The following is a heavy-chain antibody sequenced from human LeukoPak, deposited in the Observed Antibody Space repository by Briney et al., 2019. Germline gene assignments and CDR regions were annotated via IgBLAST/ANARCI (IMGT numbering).Heavy chain of an antibody. J-gene: IGHJ4*02. Sequence: SETLSLTCTVSGGSMNDYYWTWIRQPPGKGLEWIGDMYYSGSTNYNPSLKSRLTISLDRSKNQFSLKMSSVNTADTAMYYCARGRPWVQLWAVDSWGQGTLVTVSS. D-gene: IGHD5-18*01. CDR1: GGSMNDYY. CDR2: MYYSGST. V-gene: IGHV4-59*01. CDR3: ARGRPWVQLWAVDS.